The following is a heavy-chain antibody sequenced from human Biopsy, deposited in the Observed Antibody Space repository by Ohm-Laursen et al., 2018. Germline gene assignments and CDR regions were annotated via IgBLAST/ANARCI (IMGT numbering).Heavy chain of an antibody. J-gene: IGHJ3*02. D-gene: IGHD3-16*01. Sequence: SLRLSCTAPGFTFNSYWMHWVRQAPGKGLVWVSRINIDGSGTKYADSVKGRFTVSRDNAKNTLYLQMNSLTAEDTAIYYCTRASRYGLDAFDMWGQGTMVTASS. CDR2: INIDGSGT. CDR3: TRASRYGLDAFDM. CDR1: GFTFNSYW. V-gene: IGHV3-74*03.